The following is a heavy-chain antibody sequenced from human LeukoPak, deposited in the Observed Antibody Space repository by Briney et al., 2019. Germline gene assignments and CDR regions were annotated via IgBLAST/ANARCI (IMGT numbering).Heavy chain of an antibody. CDR3: ARVSFWYSSSSHAFDI. D-gene: IGHD6-6*01. V-gene: IGHV3-21*01. J-gene: IGHJ3*02. CDR1: GFTFSSYS. CDR2: ISSSSSYI. Sequence: PGGSLRLSCAASGFTFSSYSMNWVRQAPGKGLEWVSSISSSSSYIYYADSVKGRFTISRDNAKNSLYLQMNSLRAEDTAVYYCARVSFWYSSSSHAFDIWGQGTMVTVSS.